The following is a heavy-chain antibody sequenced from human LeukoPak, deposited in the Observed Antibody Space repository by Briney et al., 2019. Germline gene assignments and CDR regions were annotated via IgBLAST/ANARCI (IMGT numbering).Heavy chain of an antibody. D-gene: IGHD6-19*01. CDR2: IIPIFGTA. V-gene: IGHV1-69*13. Sequence: SVKVSCKASGGTFSSYAISWVRQAPGQGLEWMGGIIPIFGTANYAQKFQSRVTITADESTSTAYMELSSLRSEDTAVYYCARDRSSGFNWFDPWGQGTLVTVSS. CDR3: ARDRSSGFNWFDP. CDR1: GGTFSSYA. J-gene: IGHJ5*02.